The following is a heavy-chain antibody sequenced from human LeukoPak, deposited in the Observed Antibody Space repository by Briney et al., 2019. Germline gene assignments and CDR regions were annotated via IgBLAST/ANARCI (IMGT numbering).Heavy chain of an antibody. V-gene: IGHV1-69*04. Sequence: GSSVKVSCKASGGTFSSYAISWVRQAPGQGLEWMGRIIPILGIANYAQKFQGRVTITADKSTSTAYMELSSLRSEDTAVYYCARDLGDGYNRGYYFDYWGQGTLVTVSS. CDR1: GGTFSSYA. D-gene: IGHD5-24*01. CDR2: IIPILGIA. J-gene: IGHJ4*02. CDR3: ARDLGDGYNRGYYFDY.